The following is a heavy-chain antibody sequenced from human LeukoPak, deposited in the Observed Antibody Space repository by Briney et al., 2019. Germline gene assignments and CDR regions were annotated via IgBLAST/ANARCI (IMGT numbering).Heavy chain of an antibody. J-gene: IGHJ4*02. CDR1: GFTFRDYT. V-gene: IGHV3-21*01. CDR2: ISKSSTYI. CDR3: AREVVIVVEPAANTIDY. D-gene: IGHD2-2*01. Sequence: GGSLRLSCVASGFTFRDYTMNWVRQAPGKGLEWVSAISKSSTYIKYADSVKGRFTVSRDNAKNSLFLQMNSLRVEDTAVYYCAREVVIVVEPAANTIDYWGQGTRVTVSS.